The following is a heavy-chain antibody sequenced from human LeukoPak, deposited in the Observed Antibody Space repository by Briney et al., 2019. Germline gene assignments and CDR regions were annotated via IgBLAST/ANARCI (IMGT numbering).Heavy chain of an antibody. D-gene: IGHD1-26*01. V-gene: IGHV3-20*04. CDR2: INWNGGST. J-gene: IGHJ4*02. Sequence: GGSLRLSCAASGFTFDDCGMSWVRQAPGKGLEWVSGINWNGGSTGYADSVKGRFTISRDNAKNSLYLQMNSLRAEDTALYYCARSYSGSYRHSAFDYWGQGTLVTVSS. CDR1: GFTFDDCG. CDR3: ARSYSGSYRHSAFDY.